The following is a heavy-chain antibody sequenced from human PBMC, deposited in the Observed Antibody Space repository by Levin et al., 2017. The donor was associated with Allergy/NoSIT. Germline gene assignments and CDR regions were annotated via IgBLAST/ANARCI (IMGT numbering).Heavy chain of an antibody. CDR1: GGSISDDSYY. V-gene: IGHV4-39*07. Sequence: SGGSLRLSCTVSGGSISDDSYYWAWVRQPPGKGLEWLGSIYYDGSAYCNPSLKTRLTISVDTSKNQFSLRVNAVTAADTAVYYCAGEPNSPYYYHYGLDVWGPGTTVTVSS. CDR2: IYYDGSA. CDR3: AGEPNSPYYYHYGLDV. J-gene: IGHJ6*02. D-gene: IGHD2/OR15-2a*01.